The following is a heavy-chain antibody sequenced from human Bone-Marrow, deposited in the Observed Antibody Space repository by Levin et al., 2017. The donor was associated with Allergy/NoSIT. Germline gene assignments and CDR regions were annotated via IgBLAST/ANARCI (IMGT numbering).Heavy chain of an antibody. CDR3: ARDLRQLDTAMATPLFDY. V-gene: IGHV3-21*01. J-gene: IGHJ4*02. Sequence: PGGSLRLSCAASGFTFSSYSMNWVRQAPGKGLEWVSSISSSSSYIYYADSVKGRFTISRDNAKNSLYLQMNSLRAEDTAVYYCARDLRQLDTAMATPLFDYWGQGTLVTVSS. CDR2: ISSSSSYI. D-gene: IGHD5-18*01. CDR1: GFTFSSYS.